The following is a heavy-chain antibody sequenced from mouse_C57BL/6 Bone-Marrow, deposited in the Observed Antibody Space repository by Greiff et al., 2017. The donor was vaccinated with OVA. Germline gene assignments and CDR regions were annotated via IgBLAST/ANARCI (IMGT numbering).Heavy chain of an antibody. Sequence: EVQLVESGGDLVKPGGSLKLSCAASGFTFRSYGMSWVRQTPDKRLEWVATISSGGSYTYYPDSVKGRFTISRDNAKNTLYLQMSSLKSEDTAMYYCARDYYGSDYWGQGTTLTVSS. CDR3: ARDYYGSDY. CDR2: ISSGGSYT. V-gene: IGHV5-6*01. J-gene: IGHJ2*01. D-gene: IGHD1-1*01. CDR1: GFTFRSYG.